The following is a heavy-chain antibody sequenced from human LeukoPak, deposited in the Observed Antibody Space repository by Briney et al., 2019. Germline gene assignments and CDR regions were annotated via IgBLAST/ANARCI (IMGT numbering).Heavy chain of an antibody. CDR3: ARGNEQLGYYYYYYMDV. CDR1: GHTFTGYY. J-gene: IGHJ6*03. Sequence: GASVKVSCKASGHTFTGYYMHWVRQARGQGLEWMGRINPNSGGTNYAQKFQGRVTMTRDTSISTAYMELSRLRSDDTAVYYCARGNEQLGYYYYYYMDVWGKGTTVTVSS. CDR2: INPNSGGT. D-gene: IGHD6-13*01. V-gene: IGHV1-2*06.